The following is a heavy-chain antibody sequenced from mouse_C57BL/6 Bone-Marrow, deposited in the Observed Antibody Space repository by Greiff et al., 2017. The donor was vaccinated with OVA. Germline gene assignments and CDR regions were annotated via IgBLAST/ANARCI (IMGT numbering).Heavy chain of an antibody. CDR1: GYTFTSYG. Sequence: VMLVESGAELARPGASVKLSCKASGYTFTSYGISWVKQRTGQGLEWIGEIYPRSGNTYYNEKFKGKATLTADKSSSTAYMELRSLTSEDSAVYFCGSWVLAYWGQGTLVTVSA. D-gene: IGHD4-1*01. J-gene: IGHJ3*01. CDR3: GSWVLAY. V-gene: IGHV1-81*01. CDR2: IYPRSGNT.